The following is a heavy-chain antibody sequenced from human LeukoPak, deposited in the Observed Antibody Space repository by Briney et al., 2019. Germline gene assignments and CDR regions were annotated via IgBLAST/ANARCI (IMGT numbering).Heavy chain of an antibody. CDR1: GLSFSNSA. J-gene: IGHJ3*02. V-gene: IGHV3-23*01. CDR2: FSGFGLNI. D-gene: IGHD2-8*02. CDR3: AKRNTGWNTFDI. Sequence: GGPLRLSCAGSGLSFSNSAINWVRQAPRKGLEWVSGFSGFGLNIDYADSVKGRFTVSRDNSKNIVFLQMNSLRAEDTAIYYCAKRNTGWNTFDIWGQGTMVTISS.